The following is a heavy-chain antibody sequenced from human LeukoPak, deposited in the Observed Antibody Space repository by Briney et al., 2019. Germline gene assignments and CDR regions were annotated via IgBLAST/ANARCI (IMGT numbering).Heavy chain of an antibody. V-gene: IGHV1-46*01. CDR2: LNPNDGHT. J-gene: IGHJ3*02. Sequence: GASVKVSYKASGYTFTNHYMHWVRQAPGQGLEWMGILNPNDGHTTYAQMFQGRVTMTRDTSSNTVYMELSSLRYEDTAVYFCARLSSGSYTRGTFDIWGQGTLVTVSS. D-gene: IGHD1-26*01. CDR1: GYTFTNHY. CDR3: ARLSSGSYTRGTFDI.